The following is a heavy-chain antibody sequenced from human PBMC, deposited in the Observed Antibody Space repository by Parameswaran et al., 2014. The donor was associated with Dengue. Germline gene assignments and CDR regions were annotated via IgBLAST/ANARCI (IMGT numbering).Heavy chain of an antibody. CDR2: IHHSGST. CDR3: ARGGGDSSHYYAMDV. J-gene: IGHJ6*02. D-gene: IGHD3-16*01. V-gene: IGHV4-4*09. Sequence: PGKGLEWIGFIHHSGSTNYYPSLRSRVTISRDTSKNQLSLKLNSVTAADTAVYYCARGGGDSSHYYAMDVWGQGTTVTVSS.